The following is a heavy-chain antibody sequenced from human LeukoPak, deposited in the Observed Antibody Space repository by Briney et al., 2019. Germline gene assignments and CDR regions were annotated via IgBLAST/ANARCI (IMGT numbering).Heavy chain of an antibody. J-gene: IGHJ4*02. V-gene: IGHV1-3*01. Sequence: ASVKVSCKTSGYTFTNNAVHWVRQAPGQRLEFVGWINVGNGDTQYSQKFQGRVTITRDESTSTAYMELSSLRSEDTAVYYCARDEVIAAGDYWGQGTLVTVSS. CDR1: GYTFTNNA. CDR3: ARDEVIAAGDY. D-gene: IGHD6-6*01. CDR2: INVGNGDT.